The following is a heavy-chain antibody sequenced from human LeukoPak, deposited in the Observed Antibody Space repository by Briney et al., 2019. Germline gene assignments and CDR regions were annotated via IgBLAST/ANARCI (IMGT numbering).Heavy chain of an antibody. CDR2: ISAYNGNT. D-gene: IGHD3-22*01. J-gene: IGHJ3*02. V-gene: IGHV1-18*01. CDR3: ARDTPSPPDYYDSNDYYSHAFDI. CDR1: GYTFTSYG. Sequence: ASVTVSCTASGYTFTSYGISWVRQAPGQGLEWMGWISAYNGNTNYAQKLQDRVTMTTDTSTSTAYMELRSLRSDDTAVYYCARDTPSPPDYYDSNDYYSHAFDIWGQGTVVTVSS.